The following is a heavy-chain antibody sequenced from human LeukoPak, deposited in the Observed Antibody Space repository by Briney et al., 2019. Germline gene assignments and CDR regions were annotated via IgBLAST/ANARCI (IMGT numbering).Heavy chain of an antibody. D-gene: IGHD6-19*01. J-gene: IGHJ4*02. V-gene: IGHV4-34*01. Sequence: SETLSLTCAVYGGSFSDNYWSWIRHPPGKGPEWIGEINHSGSTNYNPSLKSRVTISVDTSKNQFSLKLSSVTAADTAVYYCARLLYGTGVAGTESDYWGQGTLVTVSS. CDR3: ARLLYGTGVAGTESDY. CDR1: GGSFSDNY. CDR2: INHSGST.